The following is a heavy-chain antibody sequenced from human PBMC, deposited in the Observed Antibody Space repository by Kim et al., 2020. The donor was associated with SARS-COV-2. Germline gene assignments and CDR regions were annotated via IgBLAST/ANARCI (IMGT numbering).Heavy chain of an antibody. V-gene: IGHV4-34*01. CDR2: INHSGST. Sequence: SETLSLTCAVYGGSFSGYYWSWIRQPPGKGLEWIGEINHSGSTNYNPSLKSRVTISVDTSKNQFSLKLSSVTAADTAVYYCARAMYYYGSGSYYYWGQGT. D-gene: IGHD3-10*01. CDR1: GGSFSGYY. J-gene: IGHJ4*02. CDR3: ARAMYYYGSGSYYY.